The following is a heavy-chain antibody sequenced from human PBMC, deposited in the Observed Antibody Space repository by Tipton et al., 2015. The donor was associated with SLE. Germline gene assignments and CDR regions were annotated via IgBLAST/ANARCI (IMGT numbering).Heavy chain of an antibody. V-gene: IGHV4-39*07. D-gene: IGHD1-1*01. CDR1: GGSVLSGPNS. Sequence: TLSLTCSVSGGSVLSGPNSWGWFRQSPRTGLEWIGLIYYSGTTFYNPSLRSRVSISLDTPKNQFSLRLTSVTAADTAVYFCVRSSVLERRRYFDSWGQGALVTVSS. CDR2: IYYSGTT. CDR3: VRSSVLERRRYFDS. J-gene: IGHJ4*02.